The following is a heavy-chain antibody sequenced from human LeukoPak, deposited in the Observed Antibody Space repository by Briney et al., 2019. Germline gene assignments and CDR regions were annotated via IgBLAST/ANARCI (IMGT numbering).Heavy chain of an antibody. CDR3: ARSLAPYCSSTSCYGFYYYYYIDV. J-gene: IGHJ6*03. D-gene: IGHD2-2*01. CDR2: IIPIFGTA. CDR1: GGTFSSYA. Sequence: GASVKVSCKASGGTFSSYAISWVRQAPGQGLEWMGGIIPIFGTANYAQKFQGRVTITTDESTSTANMELSSLRSEDTAVYYCARSLAPYCSSTSCYGFYYYYYIDVWGKGTTVTVSS. V-gene: IGHV1-69*05.